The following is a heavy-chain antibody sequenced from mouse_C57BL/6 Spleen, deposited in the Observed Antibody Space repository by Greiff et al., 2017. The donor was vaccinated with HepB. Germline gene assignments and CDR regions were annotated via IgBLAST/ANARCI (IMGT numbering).Heavy chain of an antibody. CDR2: INPNNGGT. V-gene: IGHV1-26*01. D-gene: IGHD1-1*01. CDR1: GYTFTDYY. Sequence: EVQLQQSGPELVKPGASVKISCKASGYTFTDYYMNWVKQSHGKSLEWIGDINPNNGGTSYNQKFKGKATLTVDKSSSTAYMELRSLTSEDSAVYYCARPGSSYGYFDVWGTGTTVTVSS. J-gene: IGHJ1*03. CDR3: ARPGSSYGYFDV.